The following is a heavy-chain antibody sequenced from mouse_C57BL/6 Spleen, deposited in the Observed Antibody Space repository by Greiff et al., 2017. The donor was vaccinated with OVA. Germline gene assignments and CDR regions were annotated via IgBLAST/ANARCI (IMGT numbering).Heavy chain of an antibody. CDR3: AREGYYY. J-gene: IGHJ2*01. V-gene: IGHV1-42*01. D-gene: IGHD2-3*01. CDR2: INPSTGGT. Sequence: VQLQQSGPELVKPGASVKISGKDWGGAGTCYDMNWVKQSPEKSLEWIGEINPSTGGTTSNQKFKAKATLTVDKSSSTAYMQLKSLTSEDSAVYYCAREGYYYWGQGTTLTVSS. CDR1: GGAGTCYD.